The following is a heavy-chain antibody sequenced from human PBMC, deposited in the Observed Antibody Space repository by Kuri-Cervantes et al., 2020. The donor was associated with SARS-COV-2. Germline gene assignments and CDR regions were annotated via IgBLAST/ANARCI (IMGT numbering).Heavy chain of an antibody. J-gene: IGHJ4*02. CDR3: AKDRVGVQDF. Sequence: GESLKISCAASGFNFSRTDMHWVRQAPGKGVEWVAVISHDEKNKKCIAPGKGRFTISRDNSQNTLYLHMKSLRSEDTAMYYCAKDRVGVQDFWGQGTLVTVSS. CDR2: ISHDEKNK. CDR1: GFNFSRTD. V-gene: IGHV3-30*18. D-gene: IGHD2-21*01.